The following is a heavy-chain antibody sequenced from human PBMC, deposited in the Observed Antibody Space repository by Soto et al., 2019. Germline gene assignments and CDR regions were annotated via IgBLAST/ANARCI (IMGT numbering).Heavy chain of an antibody. CDR3: AKGAPYSSSPGDYYYYGMDV. V-gene: IGHV3-23*01. CDR2: ISGSGGST. D-gene: IGHD6-6*01. Sequence: ESGGGLVQPGGSLRLSCAASGFTFSSYAMSWVRQAPGKGLEWVSAISGSGGSTYYADSVKGRFTISRDNSKNTLYLQMNSLRAEDTAVYYCAKGAPYSSSPGDYYYYGMDVWGQGTTVTVSS. J-gene: IGHJ6*02. CDR1: GFTFSSYA.